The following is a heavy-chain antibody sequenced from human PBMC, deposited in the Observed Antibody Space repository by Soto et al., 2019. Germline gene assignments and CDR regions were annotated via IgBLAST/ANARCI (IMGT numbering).Heavy chain of an antibody. CDR2: ISSSGSTI. J-gene: IGHJ4*02. Sequence: PGGSLRLSCAASGFTFSDYYMSWIRQAPGKGLEWVSYISSSGSTIYYADSVKGRFTISRDNAKNSLYLQMNSLRAEDTAVYYCARDPNRPHIVVVVGELDYWGQGTLVTVSS. CDR1: GFTFSDYY. CDR3: ARDPNRPHIVVVVGELDY. D-gene: IGHD2-15*01. V-gene: IGHV3-11*01.